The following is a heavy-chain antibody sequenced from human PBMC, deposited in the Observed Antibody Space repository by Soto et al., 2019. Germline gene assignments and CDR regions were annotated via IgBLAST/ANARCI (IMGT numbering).Heavy chain of an antibody. Sequence: SETLSLTCTVSGGSISSGGYYWSWIRQHPGKGLEWIGYIYYSGSTYYNPSLKSQVTISVDTSKNQFSLKLNSVTAADTAVYYCARDLWGYCGTDCYPLDVWGQGTTVT. V-gene: IGHV4-31*01. D-gene: IGHD2-21*02. J-gene: IGHJ6*02. CDR2: IYYSGST. CDR1: GGSISSGGYY. CDR3: ARDLWGYCGTDCYPLDV.